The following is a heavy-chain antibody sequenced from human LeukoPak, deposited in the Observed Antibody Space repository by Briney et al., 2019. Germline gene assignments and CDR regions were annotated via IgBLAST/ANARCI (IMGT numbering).Heavy chain of an antibody. J-gene: IGHJ6*03. CDR3: ARNQGDYYYYYMDV. CDR2: INPNSGGT. CDR1: GYTFTGYY. Sequence: ASVKVSCKASGYTFTGYYMHWVRQAPGQGLEWMGWINPNSGGTNYAQKFQGRVTMTRDTSISTAYMELSRLRSDDTAVYYCARNQGDYYYYYMDVWGKGTTVTVSS. V-gene: IGHV1-2*02. D-gene: IGHD1-14*01.